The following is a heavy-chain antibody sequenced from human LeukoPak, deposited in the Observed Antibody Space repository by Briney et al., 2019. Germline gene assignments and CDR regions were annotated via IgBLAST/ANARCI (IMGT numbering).Heavy chain of an antibody. Sequence: GGSLRLSCAASGFTFSSYEMNWVRQAPGKGLEWVSYISSSGSTIYYADSVKGRFTISRDNAKNSLYLQMNSLRAEDTAVYYCARHDYGDYVGYFQHWGQGTLVTVSS. D-gene: IGHD4-17*01. CDR1: GFTFSSYE. J-gene: IGHJ1*01. CDR3: ARHDYGDYVGYFQH. V-gene: IGHV3-48*03. CDR2: ISSSGSTI.